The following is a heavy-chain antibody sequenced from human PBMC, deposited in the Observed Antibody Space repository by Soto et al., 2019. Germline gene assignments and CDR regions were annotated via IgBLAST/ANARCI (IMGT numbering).Heavy chain of an antibody. V-gene: IGHV4-34*01. J-gene: IGHJ5*02. Sequence: SETLSLTCAVYGGSFSGYYWSWIRQPPGKGLEWIGEINHSGSTNYNPSLKSRVTISVDTSKNQFSLNLSSVTAADTAVYYCATATSLYNWFDPWGQGTLVTVSS. CDR3: ATATSLYNWFDP. CDR2: INHSGST. CDR1: GGSFSGYY. D-gene: IGHD1-26*01.